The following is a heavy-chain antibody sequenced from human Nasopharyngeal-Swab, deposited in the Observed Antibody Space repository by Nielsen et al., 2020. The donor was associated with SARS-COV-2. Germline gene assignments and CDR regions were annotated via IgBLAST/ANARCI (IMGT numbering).Heavy chain of an antibody. V-gene: IGHV3-53*01. CDR1: GIFVSGNY. J-gene: IGHJ3*01. CDR3: ASPVFGVVSDAFDL. Sequence: GGSLRLSCAASGIFVSGNYMNWVRHAPGMGLEWVSVVYSGGSTFYADSVKGRFTISRDNSKNTLYLQMNNLRPEDTAMYYCASPVFGVVSDAFDLWGQGTMVTVSS. D-gene: IGHD3-3*01. CDR2: VYSGGST.